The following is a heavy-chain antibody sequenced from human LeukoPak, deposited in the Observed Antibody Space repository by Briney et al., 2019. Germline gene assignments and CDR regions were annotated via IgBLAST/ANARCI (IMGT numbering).Heavy chain of an antibody. CDR1: GGSIKSFY. V-gene: IGHV4-4*07. D-gene: IGHD3-9*01. CDR3: ARGRYDNLTGHLARLDV. Sequence: SETLSLTCTVSGGSIKSFYWSWIRQPAGKGLEWVGRVFSRGTTNYNPSLKSRVTVSLDTSKNQFSLKLSSVTDADTAVYYCARGRYDNLTGHLARLDVWGQGTTVIVSS. J-gene: IGHJ6*02. CDR2: VFSRGTT.